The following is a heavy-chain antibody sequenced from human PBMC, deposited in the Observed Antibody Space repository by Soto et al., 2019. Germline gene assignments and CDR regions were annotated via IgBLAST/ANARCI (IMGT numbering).Heavy chain of an antibody. V-gene: IGHV3-23*01. Sequence: GSLSLSCAVSGFICSSYDMSWVRQAPGKGLEWVSTILVGGSPHYEDSVKGRFTISRDTSKNTVYLQMNSLTAGDTAVYYCAKATATSGGAFEIYGQGAMVTVS. CDR1: GFICSSYD. CDR2: ILVGGSP. D-gene: IGHD1-1*01. J-gene: IGHJ3*02. CDR3: AKATATSGGAFEI.